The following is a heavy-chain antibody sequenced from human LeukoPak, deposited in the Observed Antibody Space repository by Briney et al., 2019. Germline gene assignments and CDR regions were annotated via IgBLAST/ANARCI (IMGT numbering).Heavy chain of an antibody. V-gene: IGHV1-8*03. CDR2: MNPNSGNT. D-gene: IGHD3-10*01. J-gene: IGHJ6*03. Sequence: ASVKVSCKASGYTFTSYDINWVRQATGQGLEWMGWMNPNSGNTGYAQKFQGRVTITRNTSISTAYMELSSLRSEDTAVYYCARSLAMVRGYYYYYYMDVWGKGTTVTISS. CDR1: GYTFTSYD. CDR3: ARSLAMVRGYYYYYYMDV.